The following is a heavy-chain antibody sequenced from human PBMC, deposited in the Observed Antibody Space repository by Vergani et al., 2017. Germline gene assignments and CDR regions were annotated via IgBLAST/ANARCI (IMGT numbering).Heavy chain of an antibody. CDR3: ARDRDIVVVPAAAHDASDI. CDR2: IIPIFGTA. Sequence: QVQLVQSGAEVKKPGSSVKVSCKASGGTFSSYAISWVRQAPGQGLEWMGGIIPIFGTANYAQKFQGRVTITADESTSTAYMELSSLRSEDTAVYYCARDRDIVVVPAAAHDASDIWGQGTTVTVSS. CDR1: GGTFSSYA. D-gene: IGHD2-2*01. J-gene: IGHJ3*02. V-gene: IGHV1-69*01.